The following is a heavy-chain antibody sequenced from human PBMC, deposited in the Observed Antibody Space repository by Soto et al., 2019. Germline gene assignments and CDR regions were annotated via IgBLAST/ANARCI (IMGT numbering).Heavy chain of an antibody. D-gene: IGHD5-18*01. V-gene: IGHV3-30*18. CDR3: AKSRRGYSYDTAFDY. Sequence: SLRLSCAVSGFTFDDNAMHWVRQAPGKGLEWVAVISYDGSNKYYADSVKGRFTISRDNSKNTLYLQMNSLRAEDTAVYYCAKSRRGYSYDTAFDYWGQGTLVTVSS. J-gene: IGHJ4*02. CDR2: ISYDGSNK. CDR1: GFTFDDNA.